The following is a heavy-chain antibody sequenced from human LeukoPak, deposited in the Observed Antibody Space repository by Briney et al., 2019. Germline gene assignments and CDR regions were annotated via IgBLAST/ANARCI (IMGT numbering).Heavy chain of an antibody. CDR1: GGTFSSYA. CDR2: IIPIFGTA. J-gene: IGHJ4*02. D-gene: IGHD4-17*01. V-gene: IGHV1-69*05. CDR3: ARFSHDYAREFDY. Sequence: ASVKVSCKASGGTFSSYAISWVRQAPGQGLEWMGGIIPIFGTANYAQKFQGRVTITTDESTSTAYMELSSLRSEDTAVYYCARFSHDYAREFDYWGQGSLVTVSS.